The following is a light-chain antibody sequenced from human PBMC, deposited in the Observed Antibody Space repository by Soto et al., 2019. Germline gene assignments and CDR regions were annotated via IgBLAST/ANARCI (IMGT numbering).Light chain of an antibody. CDR3: QQYGSSPIT. CDR2: GAS. V-gene: IGKV3-20*01. J-gene: IGKJ5*01. CDR1: QTVSSSS. Sequence: EIVLTQSPGTLSLSPGERATLSCRASQTVSSSSLAWYQQKPGQAPRLLIYGASSRATGIPDRFSGSGSGTDFTLTISRLEPEDFAVYYCQQYGSSPITFGQGTRLEVK.